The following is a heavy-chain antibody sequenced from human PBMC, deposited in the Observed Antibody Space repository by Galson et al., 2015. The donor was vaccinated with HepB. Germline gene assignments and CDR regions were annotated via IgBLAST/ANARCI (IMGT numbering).Heavy chain of an antibody. CDR2: ISYDGSNK. CDR3: ARDSRWWDL. V-gene: IGHV3-30*04. D-gene: IGHD1-26*01. J-gene: IGHJ4*02. Sequence: SLRLSCAASGFTFSSYAMHWVRQAPGKGLEWVAVISYDGSNKYYADSVKGRFTISRDNSKNTLYLQMNSLRAEDTAVYYCARDSRWWDLWGQGTLVTVSS. CDR1: GFTFSSYA.